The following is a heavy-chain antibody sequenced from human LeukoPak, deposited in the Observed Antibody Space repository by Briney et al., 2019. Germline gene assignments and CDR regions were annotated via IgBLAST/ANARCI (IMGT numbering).Heavy chain of an antibody. CDR3: ARGNMGYDSSGYPPIYYYYYYMDV. CDR2: INHSGST. V-gene: IGHV4-34*01. D-gene: IGHD3-22*01. CDR1: GGSFSGYY. J-gene: IGHJ6*03. Sequence: SETLSLTCAVYGGSFSGYYWSWIRQPPGKGLEWIGEINHSGSTNYNPSLKGRVTISVDTSKNQFSLKLSSVTAADTAVYYCARGNMGYDSSGYPPIYYYYYYMDVWGKGTTVTISS.